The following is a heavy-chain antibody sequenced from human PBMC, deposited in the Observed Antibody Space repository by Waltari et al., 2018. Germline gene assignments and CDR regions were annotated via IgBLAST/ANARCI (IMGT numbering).Heavy chain of an antibody. J-gene: IGHJ4*02. CDR2: IYHSGST. CDR3: ARVNDFWSGSVDY. V-gene: IGHV4-30-2*01. D-gene: IGHD3-3*01. Sequence: QLQLQESGSGLVKPSQTLSLTCAVSGGSISSGGYSWSWIRQPPGKGLEWIGYIYHSGSTYYNPSLKSRVTISVDRSKSQFSLKVSSVTAADTAVYYCARVNDFWSGSVDYWGQGTLVTVSS. CDR1: GGSISSGGYS.